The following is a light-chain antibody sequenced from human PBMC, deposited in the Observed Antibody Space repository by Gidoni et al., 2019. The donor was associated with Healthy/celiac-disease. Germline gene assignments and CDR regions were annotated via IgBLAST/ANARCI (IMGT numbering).Light chain of an antibody. Sequence: NRFSGSKSGNTASLTISGLQAEDEADYYCSSSTSSSTPYVFGTGTKVTVL. V-gene: IGLV2-14*01. CDR3: SSSTSSSTPYV. J-gene: IGLJ1*01.